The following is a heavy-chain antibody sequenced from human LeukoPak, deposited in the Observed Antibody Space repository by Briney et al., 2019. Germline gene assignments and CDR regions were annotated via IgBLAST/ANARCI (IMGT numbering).Heavy chain of an antibody. V-gene: IGHV3-7*01. D-gene: IGHD5-12*01. CDR1: GFTFSTYC. CDR3: ARDSPGYGAYVS. CDR2: IKEDGSRE. J-gene: IGHJ1*01. Sequence: PGGSPRLSCAASGFTFSTYCMTWVRQAPGKGLEWVANIKEDGSREYYVDSVKGRFTISRDNAKNSLYLQMDSLTAEDTAVYYCARDSPGYGAYVSWGQGTLVSVSS.